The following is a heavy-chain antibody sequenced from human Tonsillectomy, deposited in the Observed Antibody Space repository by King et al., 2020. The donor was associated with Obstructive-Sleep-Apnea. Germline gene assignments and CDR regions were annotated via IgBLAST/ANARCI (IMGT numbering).Heavy chain of an antibody. CDR2: ISSVNSYT. D-gene: IGHD6-13*01. CDR3: ARGGYSSIRVY. J-gene: IGHJ4*02. CDR1: GFTFSDYY. V-gene: IGHV3-11*06. Sequence: QVQLVESGGGLVKPGGSLRLSCAASGFTFSDYYMSWIRQAPGKGLEFVSYISSVNSYTNYADSVKGRFTISRDNAKNSLYLQMNSLGVDDTAVYYCARGGYSSIRVYWGQGTLVTVSS.